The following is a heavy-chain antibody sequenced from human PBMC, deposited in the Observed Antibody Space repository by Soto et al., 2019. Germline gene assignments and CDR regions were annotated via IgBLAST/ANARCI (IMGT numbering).Heavy chain of an antibody. CDR2: IYYSGST. V-gene: IGHV4-39*01. CDR1: GGSISSSSYY. Sequence: QLQLQESGPGLVKPSETLSLTCTVSGGSISSSSYYWGWIRQPPGKGLEWIGSIYYSGSTYYNPSLKSRVTISVDTSKNQFPLKLSSVTAADTAVYYCARRSANIVATIFSWFDPWGQGTLVTVSS. CDR3: ARRSANIVATIFSWFDP. D-gene: IGHD5-12*01. J-gene: IGHJ5*02.